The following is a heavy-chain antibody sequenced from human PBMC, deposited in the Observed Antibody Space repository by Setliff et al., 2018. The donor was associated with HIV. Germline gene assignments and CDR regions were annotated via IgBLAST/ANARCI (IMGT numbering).Heavy chain of an antibody. J-gene: IGHJ4*02. D-gene: IGHD6-19*01. CDR3: ARELVYSSGWPLDY. Sequence: GGSLRLSCAASGFTFRSYNMQWVRQAPGKGLEWVAVISYDGSYKYYGDSVKGRFTVSRDTSKYTLYLQMNSLRVEDTAVYYCARELVYSSGWPLDYWGQGTLVTVSS. CDR1: GFTFRSYN. V-gene: IGHV3-30*03. CDR2: ISYDGSYK.